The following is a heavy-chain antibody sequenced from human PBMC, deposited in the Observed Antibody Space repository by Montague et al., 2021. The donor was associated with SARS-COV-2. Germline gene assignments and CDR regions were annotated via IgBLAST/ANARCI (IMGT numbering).Heavy chain of an antibody. J-gene: IGHJ3*02. CDR2: TYYRSRWYN. CDR3: ARLGDYYDSRRGAFDI. CDR1: RDSVSSNTGA. V-gene: IGHV6-1*01. D-gene: IGHD3-22*01. Sequence: CAISRDSVSSNTGAWNWIRQSPSRGLEWLGRTYYRSRWYNDYALSVRSRITINPDTSKNQFSLKLSSVTAADTAVYYCARLGDYYDSRRGAFDIWGQGTMVTVSS.